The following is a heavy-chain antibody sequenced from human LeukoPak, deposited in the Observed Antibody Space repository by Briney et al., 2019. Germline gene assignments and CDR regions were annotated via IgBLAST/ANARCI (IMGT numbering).Heavy chain of an antibody. CDR2: IYSGGST. D-gene: IGHD5-12*01. Sequence: GGSLRLSCAASGFTVSGNYMSWVRQAPGTGLEWVSVIYSGGSTYYADSVKGRFTISRDNSENTRYLQMNSLRAEDTAVYYCARATHGYSGYNHWGQGILVPVS. CDR3: ARATHGYSGYNH. CDR1: GFTVSGNY. V-gene: IGHV3-66*01. J-gene: IGHJ4*02.